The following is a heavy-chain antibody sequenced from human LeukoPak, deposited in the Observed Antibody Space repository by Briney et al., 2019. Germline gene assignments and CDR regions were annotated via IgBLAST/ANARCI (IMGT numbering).Heavy chain of an antibody. D-gene: IGHD3-22*01. CDR1: GFTFSNCA. CDR2: ISGSGGST. V-gene: IGHV3-23*01. CDR3: AKDKGYYYDSSGYYQIGFDY. J-gene: IGHJ4*02. Sequence: GGSLRLSCAASGFTFSNCAMSWVRQAPGKGLEWVSGISGSGGSTYYADSVKGRFTISRDNSKNALYLQMNSLRAEDTAVYYCAKDKGYYYDSSGYYQIGFDYWGQGTLVTVSP.